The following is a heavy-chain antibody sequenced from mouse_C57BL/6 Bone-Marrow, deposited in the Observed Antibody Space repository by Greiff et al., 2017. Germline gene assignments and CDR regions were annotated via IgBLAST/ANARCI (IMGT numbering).Heavy chain of an antibody. V-gene: IGHV1-80*01. D-gene: IGHD2-12*01. CDR1: GYAFSSYW. CDR2: IYPGDGDT. Sequence: QVQLQQSGAELVKPGASVKISCKASGYAFSSYWMNWVKQRPGKGLEWIGQIYPGDGDTNYNGKFKGKATLTADKSSSTAYMQLSSLTSEDSAVYFCAREGGPRPRGVDYWGQGTTLTVSS. CDR3: AREGGPRPRGVDY. J-gene: IGHJ2*01.